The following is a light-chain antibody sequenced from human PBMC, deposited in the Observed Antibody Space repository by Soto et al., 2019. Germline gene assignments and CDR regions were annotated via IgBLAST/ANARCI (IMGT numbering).Light chain of an antibody. V-gene: IGLV1-44*01. CDR2: SNN. CDR1: SSNIGSNP. CDR3: AAWDDSLNGPV. Sequence: QSVLTKPPSASGTPGQRVTISCSGSSSNIGSNPVNWYQQLPGTAPKLLIYSNNQRPSGVPDRFSGSKSGTSASLAISGLHSEDEADYHCAAWDDSLNGPVFGGGTKLTVL. J-gene: IGLJ2*01.